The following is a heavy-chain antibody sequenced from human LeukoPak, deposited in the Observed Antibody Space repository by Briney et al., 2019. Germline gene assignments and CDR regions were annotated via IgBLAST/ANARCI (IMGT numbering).Heavy chain of an antibody. D-gene: IGHD2-15*01. J-gene: IGHJ4*02. V-gene: IGHV4-39*07. CDR1: GGSIRSSSYY. CDR2: IYHSGST. CDR3: ASLCSGGSCYSGDFDY. Sequence: SETLSLTCTVSGGSIRSSSYYWGWIRQPPGKGLEWIGSIYHSGSTYYNPSLKSRVTISVDTSKNQFSLKLSSVTAADTAVYYCASLCSGGSCYSGDFDYWGQGTLVTVSS.